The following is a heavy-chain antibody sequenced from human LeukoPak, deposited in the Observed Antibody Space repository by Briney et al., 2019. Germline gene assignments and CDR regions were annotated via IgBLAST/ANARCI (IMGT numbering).Heavy chain of an antibody. CDR1: GFTFSSYS. CDR2: ISSSSSYI. CDR3: ARSQWLVKNYYYYGMDV. J-gene: IGHJ6*02. Sequence: GGSLRLSCAASGFTFSSYSMNWVRQAPGKGLEWVSSISSSSSYIYYADSVKGRFTISRDNAKNSLYLQMSSLRSEDTAVYYCARSQWLVKNYYYYGMDVWGQGTTVTVSS. V-gene: IGHV3-21*04. D-gene: IGHD6-19*01.